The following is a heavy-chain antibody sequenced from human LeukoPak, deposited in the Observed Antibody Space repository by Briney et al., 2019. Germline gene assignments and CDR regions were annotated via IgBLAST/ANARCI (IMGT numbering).Heavy chain of an antibody. CDR1: GGSISSGSYY. Sequence: PSQTLSLTCSVSGGSISSGSYYWSWIRQHPGKGLEWIGYMNYSGRTYYNPSLKSRITISVDTSKNQFSLKLSSVTAADTAVYYCARWYTDGDSLRWYPDYWGQGTLVTVSS. J-gene: IGHJ4*02. CDR3: ARWYTDGDSLRWYPDY. CDR2: MNYSGRT. V-gene: IGHV4-31*03. D-gene: IGHD4-23*01.